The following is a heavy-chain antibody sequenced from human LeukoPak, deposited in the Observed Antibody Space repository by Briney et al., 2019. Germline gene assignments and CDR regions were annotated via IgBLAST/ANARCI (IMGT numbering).Heavy chain of an antibody. CDR1: GFTFSSYS. J-gene: IGHJ4*02. Sequence: GGSLRLSCAASGFTFSSYSMNWVRQAPGKGLEWVSVISDSGSITYYADSVKGRFTISRDNSKNTLFLQMNSLRAEDTAVYYCAKDARRTSGWYFFDYWGQGTLVTVSS. CDR2: ISDSGSIT. V-gene: IGHV3-23*01. D-gene: IGHD6-19*01. CDR3: AKDARRTSGWYFFDY.